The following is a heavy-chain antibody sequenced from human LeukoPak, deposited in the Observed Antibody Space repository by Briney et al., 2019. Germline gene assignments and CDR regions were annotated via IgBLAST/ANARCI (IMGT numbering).Heavy chain of an antibody. J-gene: IGHJ4*02. CDR3: AKAVGRISWSFDY. D-gene: IGHD6-13*01. CDR1: GFTFDDYT. V-gene: IGHV3-43*01. Sequence: GGSLRLSCAASGFTFDDYTMHWVRQAPGKGLEWVSLISWDGGSTYYADFVKGRFTISRDNSESTLYLQMDSLRGDDAAVYYCAKAVGRISWSFDYWGQGALVTVSS. CDR2: ISWDGGST.